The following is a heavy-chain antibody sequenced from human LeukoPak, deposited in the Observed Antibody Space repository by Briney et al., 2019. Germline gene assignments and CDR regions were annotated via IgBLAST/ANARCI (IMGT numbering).Heavy chain of an antibody. D-gene: IGHD3-10*01. Sequence: SVTLSCKASGGTFSSYAISWVRQAPGQGLEWMGGIIPIFGTANYAQKFQGRVTITADESTSTAYMELSSLTSEDTAVYYCARDSRLLWFGELRRTDYEYYGMDVWGQGITVTVSS. CDR1: GGTFSSYA. V-gene: IGHV1-69*13. J-gene: IGHJ6*01. CDR3: ARDSRLLWFGELRRTDYEYYGMDV. CDR2: IIPIFGTA.